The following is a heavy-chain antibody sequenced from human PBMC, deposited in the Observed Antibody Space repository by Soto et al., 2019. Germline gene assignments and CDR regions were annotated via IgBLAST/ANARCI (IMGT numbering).Heavy chain of an antibody. D-gene: IGHD1-26*01. V-gene: IGHV3-30*18. CDR3: AKLDYSGSPIFDY. J-gene: IGHJ4*02. Sequence: QVQLVESGGGVVQPGRSLRLSCAASVFTFSSYGMHWVRQAPGKGLEWVAVISYDGSNKYYADSVKGRFTISRDNSKNTLYLQMNSLRAEDTAVYYCAKLDYSGSPIFDYWGQGTLVTVSS. CDR2: ISYDGSNK. CDR1: VFTFSSYG.